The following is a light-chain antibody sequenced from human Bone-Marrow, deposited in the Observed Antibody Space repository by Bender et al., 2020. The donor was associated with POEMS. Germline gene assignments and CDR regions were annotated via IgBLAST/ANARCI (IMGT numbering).Light chain of an antibody. V-gene: IGLV2-23*02. J-gene: IGLJ3*02. CDR3: GSYAGSNIWV. CDR2: EVA. CDR1: SSDVGTYNL. Sequence: QSALTQPASVSGSPGQSITISCTGTSSDVGTYNLVSWYQHHPGKAPKFMIYEVAKRPSGVSNRFSGSKSANTASLTISGLQAEDEADYYCGSYAGSNIWVFGGGTKLTVL.